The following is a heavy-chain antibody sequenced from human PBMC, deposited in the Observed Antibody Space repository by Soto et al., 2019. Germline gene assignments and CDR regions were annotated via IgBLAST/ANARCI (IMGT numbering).Heavy chain of an antibody. J-gene: IGHJ6*02. D-gene: IGHD1-26*01. CDR3: ARERSVGATTLHYYYGMDV. CDR2: ISAYNGNT. CDR1: GYTLSTYG. Sequence: ASVKVSCKASGYTLSTYGISWVRQAPGQGLEWMGWISAYNGNTNYAQKLQGRVTMTTDTSTSTAYMELRSLRSDDTAVYYCARERSVGATTLHYYYGMDVWGQGTTVTVSS. V-gene: IGHV1-18*01.